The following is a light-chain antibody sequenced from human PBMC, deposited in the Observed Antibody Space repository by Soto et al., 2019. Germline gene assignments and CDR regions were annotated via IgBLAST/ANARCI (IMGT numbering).Light chain of an antibody. CDR1: SSNIGAGYD. CDR2: GNS. CDR3: QSYDCSLSGLV. V-gene: IGLV1-40*01. Sequence: QSVLTQPPSVSGAPGQRVTISCTGSSSNIGAGYDVHWYQQLPGTAPKLLIYGNSNRPSGVPDRFSGSKSGTSASLAITGLQAEDEADYFCQSYDCSLSGLVFGEGTKLTVL. J-gene: IGLJ2*01.